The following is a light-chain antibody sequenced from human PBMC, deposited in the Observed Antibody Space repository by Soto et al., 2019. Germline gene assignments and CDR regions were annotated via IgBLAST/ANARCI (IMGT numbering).Light chain of an antibody. Sequence: DIQMTQSPSSLSASVGDRVIITCRASQSISNYLNRYQQKPGKAPKLLIYAASSLQSGVPSRFTGSGSGTDFTLTISSLQPEDFATYYCLQSYSSPLTVGGGTKVDSK. CDR1: QSISNY. J-gene: IGKJ4*01. V-gene: IGKV1-39*01. CDR2: AAS. CDR3: LQSYSSPLT.